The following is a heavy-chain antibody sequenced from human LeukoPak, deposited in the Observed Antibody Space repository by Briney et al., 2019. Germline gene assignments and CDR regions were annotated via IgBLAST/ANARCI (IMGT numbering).Heavy chain of an antibody. J-gene: IGHJ6*04. CDR1: GYTFTSYA. Sequence: ASVKVSCKASGYTFTSYAMHWVRQAPGQRLEWMGWINAGNGNTKYSQKFQGRVTITRDTSASTAYMELSSLGSEDAAVYYCAISRGQQLAPEAPYYYGMDVWGKGTTVTVSS. D-gene: IGHD6-13*01. CDR3: AISRGQQLAPEAPYYYGMDV. CDR2: INAGNGNT. V-gene: IGHV1-3*01.